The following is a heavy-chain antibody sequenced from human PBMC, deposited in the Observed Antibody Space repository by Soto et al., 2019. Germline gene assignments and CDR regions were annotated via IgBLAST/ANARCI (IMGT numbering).Heavy chain of an antibody. CDR2: ISGSGGTT. V-gene: IGHV3-23*01. D-gene: IGHD6-25*01. J-gene: IGHJ4*02. Sequence: EVQLLESGGGLVQPGRSLRLSCAASGFTFSSYAMSWIRQTPGKGLEWVYAISGSGGTTYYADSVKGRFTISRDNSKNTLFLQMNGLRAEDTAVYYCAKFFVGAGGSSGWPWSFHYWGQGTLGTVAS. CDR1: GFTFSSYA. CDR3: AKFFVGAGGSSGWPWSFHY.